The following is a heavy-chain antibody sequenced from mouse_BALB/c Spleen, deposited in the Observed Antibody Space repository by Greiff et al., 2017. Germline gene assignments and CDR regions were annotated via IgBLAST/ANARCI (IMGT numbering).Heavy chain of an antibody. Sequence: VQLKQSGAELVRPGSSVKISCKASGYAFSSYWMNWVKQRPGQGLEWIGAIYPGNSDTSYNQKFKGKAKLTAVTSTSTAYMELSSLTNEDSAVYYCTSEDYYGNYEFAYWGQGTLVTVSA. CDR1: GYAFSSYW. CDR2: IYPGNSDT. V-gene: IGHV1-5*01. J-gene: IGHJ3*01. CDR3: TSEDYYGNYEFAY. D-gene: IGHD2-1*01.